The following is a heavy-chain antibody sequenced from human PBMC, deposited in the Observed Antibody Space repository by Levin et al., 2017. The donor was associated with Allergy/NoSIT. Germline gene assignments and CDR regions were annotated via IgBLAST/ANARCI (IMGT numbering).Heavy chain of an antibody. V-gene: IGHV3-21*01. D-gene: IGHD2-2*01. J-gene: IGHJ4*02. CDR1: GLTFSSYS. Sequence: GGSLRLSCAASGLTFSSYSMNWVRQAQGKGLEWVSSISSSSSYIFYADSVKGRFTISRDNAKNSLYLQMNSLRAEDTAVYYCSRDCSQYQSFLWGQGTLVTVSS. CDR3: SRDCSQYQSFL. CDR2: ISSSSSYI.